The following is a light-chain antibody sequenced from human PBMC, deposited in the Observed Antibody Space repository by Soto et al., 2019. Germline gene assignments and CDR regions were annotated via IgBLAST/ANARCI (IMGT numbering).Light chain of an antibody. V-gene: IGLV2-11*01. CDR2: DVS. J-gene: IGLJ1*01. Sequence: QAVVTQPRSVSGSPGQSVTISCTGTSSDVGAYNYVSWYQQHPGKAPKVMIFDVSKRPSGVPDRFSGSKSGNTASLTISGLQAEDEADYYCCSYAGTYIYVLGTGTKLTVL. CDR1: SSDVGAYNY. CDR3: CSYAGTYIYV.